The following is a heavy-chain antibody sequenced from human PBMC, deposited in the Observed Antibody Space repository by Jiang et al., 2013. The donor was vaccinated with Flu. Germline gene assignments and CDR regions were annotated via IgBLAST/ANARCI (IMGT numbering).Heavy chain of an antibody. V-gene: IGHV3-11*04. CDR3: ARDRYLSHFDL. CDR1: GFSFNDGF. Sequence: QLVESGGGLVKPGGSLRLSCTFSGFSFNDGFMNWIRRAPGKGLEWVSYISSTGSSIYYAGSVKGRFTISRDSAKKSVYLQMSSLRVEDTAIYFCARDRYLSHFDLWGRGTLVTVSS. D-gene: IGHD3-16*02. J-gene: IGHJ2*01. CDR2: ISSTGSSI.